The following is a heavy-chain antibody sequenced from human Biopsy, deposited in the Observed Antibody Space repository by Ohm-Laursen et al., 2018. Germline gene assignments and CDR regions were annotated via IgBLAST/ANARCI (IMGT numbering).Heavy chain of an antibody. J-gene: IGHJ4*02. D-gene: IGHD1-26*01. V-gene: IGHV4-4*07. CDR3: ARVGVGAPSIDYFDS. CDR2: IYSSGST. Sequence: SQTLSLTCTVSGGSISNYYWSWIRQPAGKGLEWIGRIYSSGSTNYNPSLKSRVTMSVDTSKNQFSLILSSMTAADTAVYYCARVGVGAPSIDYFDSWGQGALVTVSS. CDR1: GGSISNYY.